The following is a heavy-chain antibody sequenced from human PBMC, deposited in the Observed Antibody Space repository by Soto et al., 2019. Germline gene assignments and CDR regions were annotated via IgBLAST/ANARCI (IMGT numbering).Heavy chain of an antibody. CDR1: GGSVSSGRYH. J-gene: IGHJ5*02. D-gene: IGHD3-3*01. CDR2: IYYSGST. CDR3: ARGITIFGVVIKVWFDP. V-gene: IGHV4-61*01. Sequence: GILALTSTVSGGSVSSGRYHWSRIRQPPGKGLEWIGYIYYSGSTNYNPSLKSRVTISVDTSKNQFSLKLSSVTAADTAVYYCARGITIFGVVIKVWFDPWGQGTLVTVSS.